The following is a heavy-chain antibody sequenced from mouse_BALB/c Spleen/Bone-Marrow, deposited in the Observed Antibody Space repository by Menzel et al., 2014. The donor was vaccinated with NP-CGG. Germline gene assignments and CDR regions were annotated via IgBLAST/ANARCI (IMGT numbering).Heavy chain of an antibody. V-gene: IGHV14-3*02. Sequence: VQLKESGAEIVKPGASVKLSCTTSGFNIEDSYIYWMKQRPEQGLEWIGRIDPANGNTKYDPKFQGKATITVDTSSATAYLQLSSLTSEDTAVYYCARNYGSSLDYWGQGTTLTVSS. CDR1: GFNIEDSY. J-gene: IGHJ2*01. CDR2: IDPANGNT. D-gene: IGHD1-1*01. CDR3: ARNYGSSLDY.